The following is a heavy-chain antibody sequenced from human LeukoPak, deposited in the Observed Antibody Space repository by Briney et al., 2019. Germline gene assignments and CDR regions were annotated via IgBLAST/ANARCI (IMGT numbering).Heavy chain of an antibody. CDR2: INPNSGGT. J-gene: IGHJ4*02. Sequence: ASVKVSCKASGYTFTGYYMHWVRQAPGQGLEWMGWINPNSGGTNYAQKFQGRVTMTRDTSIGTSYMELSRLRSDDTAVYYCARDPGSSWYDGDYWGQGTLVTVSS. D-gene: IGHD6-13*01. CDR1: GYTFTGYY. V-gene: IGHV1-2*02. CDR3: ARDPGSSWYDGDY.